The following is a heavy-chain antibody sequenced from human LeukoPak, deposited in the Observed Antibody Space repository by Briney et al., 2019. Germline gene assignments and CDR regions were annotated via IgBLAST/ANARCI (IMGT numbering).Heavy chain of an antibody. V-gene: IGHV1-69*13. CDR2: IIPILGTA. J-gene: IGHJ6*03. Sequence: GASVKVSCKASGGTFISYAISWVRQAPGQGLEWMGGIIPILGTANYAQKFQGRVTITADESTSTAYMELSSLRSEDTAVYYCARSHRRYYYYYMDVWGKGTTVKISS. CDR1: GGTFISYA. CDR3: ARSHRRYYYYYMDV.